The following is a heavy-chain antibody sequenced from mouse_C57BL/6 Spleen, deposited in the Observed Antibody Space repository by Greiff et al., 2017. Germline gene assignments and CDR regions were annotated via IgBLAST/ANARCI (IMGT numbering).Heavy chain of an antibody. V-gene: IGHV3-6*01. CDR2: ISYDGSN. CDR1: GYSITSGYY. Sequence: EVKVEESGPGLVKPSQSLSLTCSVTGYSITSGYYWNWIRQFPGNKLEWMGYISYDGSNNYNPSLNNRISITRDTSKNQFFLQLNSVTTEYTTTYYCARNWDWFAYWGQGTLVTVSA. CDR3: ARNWDWFAY. J-gene: IGHJ3*01. D-gene: IGHD4-1*01.